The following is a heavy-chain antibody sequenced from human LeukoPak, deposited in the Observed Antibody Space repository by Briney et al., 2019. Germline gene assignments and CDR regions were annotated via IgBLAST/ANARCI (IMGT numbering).Heavy chain of an antibody. CDR3: ARGPFGNCGGGPCHSRDIDNWYDP. CDR1: GYTFSTYD. CDR2: MNPQRGDA. J-gene: IGHJ5*02. V-gene: IGHV1-8*03. Sequence: ASVKVSRKASGYTFSTYDINWARQAAGQGVECMGWMNPQRGDARYADKFQDGDAITSDTRINTAYLELSALTSDDTAVYYCARGPFGNCGGGPCHSRDIDNWYDPWGQGTLVTVSS. D-gene: IGHD2-21*01.